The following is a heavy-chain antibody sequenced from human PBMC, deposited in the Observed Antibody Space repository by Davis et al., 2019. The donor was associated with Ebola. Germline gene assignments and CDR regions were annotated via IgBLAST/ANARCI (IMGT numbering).Heavy chain of an antibody. CDR1: GFTLSSYW. J-gene: IGHJ4*02. D-gene: IGHD1-26*01. CDR3: AKAVGAAQRAYFDD. CDR2: INSDGSST. Sequence: GESLKISCAASGFTLSSYWMHWVRQGPGKGLVWVSRINSDGSSTSYADSVKGRFTISRDTSKNTLYLQMNGLRVEDAAVYYWAKAVGAAQRAYFDDWGRGTLVTVSS. V-gene: IGHV3-74*01.